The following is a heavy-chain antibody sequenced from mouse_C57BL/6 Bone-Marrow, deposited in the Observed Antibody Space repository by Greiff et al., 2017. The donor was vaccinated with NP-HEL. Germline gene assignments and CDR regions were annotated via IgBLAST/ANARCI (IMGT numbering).Heavy chain of an antibody. CDR3: ARDDYAWFAY. Sequence: EVMLVESGGDLVKPGGSLKLSCAASGFTFSSYGMSWVRQTPDKRLEWVATISSGGSYTYYPASVKGRFTISRDNAKNTLYLQMSSLKSEDTAMYYCARDDYAWFAYWGQGTLVTVSA. CDR2: ISSGGSYT. J-gene: IGHJ3*01. V-gene: IGHV5-6*02. D-gene: IGHD2-4*01. CDR1: GFTFSSYG.